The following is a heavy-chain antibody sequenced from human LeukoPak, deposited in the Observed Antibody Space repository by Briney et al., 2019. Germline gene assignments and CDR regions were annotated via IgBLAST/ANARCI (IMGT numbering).Heavy chain of an antibody. D-gene: IGHD2-15*01. CDR1: GITFSSYG. V-gene: IGHV3-23*01. CDR2: ISSTGGTT. Sequence: GGTLRLSCAASGITFSSYGMSWVRQAPGKGLEWVSSISSTGGTTYYADSVKGRFTISRDNSKNTLYLQMNSLRAEDTAIYYCAKNGDRGAYCTGGTCYPYFYYCMDVWGKGTTVTVSS. J-gene: IGHJ6*03. CDR3: AKNGDRGAYCTGGTCYPYFYYCMDV.